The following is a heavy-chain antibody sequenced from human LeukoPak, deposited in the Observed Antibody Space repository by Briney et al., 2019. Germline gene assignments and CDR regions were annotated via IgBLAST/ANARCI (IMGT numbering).Heavy chain of an antibody. CDR3: ARDSISGRGGGSAFDI. Sequence: PGGSLRLSCAASGFTFSSYAMHWVRQAPGKGLEWVAVISYDGSNKYYADSVKGRFTISRDNSKNTLYLQMNSLRAEDTAVYYCARDSISGRGGGSAFDIWGQGTMVTVSS. CDR1: GFTFSSYA. D-gene: IGHD3-16*01. V-gene: IGHV3-30-3*01. J-gene: IGHJ3*02. CDR2: ISYDGSNK.